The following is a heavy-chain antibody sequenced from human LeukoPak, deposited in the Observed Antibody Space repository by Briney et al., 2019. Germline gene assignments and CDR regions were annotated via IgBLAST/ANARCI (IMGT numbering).Heavy chain of an antibody. V-gene: IGHV3-72*01. CDR1: GFTFSRYA. D-gene: IGHD1-26*01. CDR2: TRNKANSYTT. Sequence: GGSLRLSCAASGFTFSRYAMHWVRRAPGKGLEWVGRTRNKANSYTTEYAASVKGRFTITRDDSKNSLYLQMNSLRTEDTAVYYCARGRGGSHYFFDYWGQGTLVTVSA. CDR3: ARGRGGSHYFFDY. J-gene: IGHJ4*02.